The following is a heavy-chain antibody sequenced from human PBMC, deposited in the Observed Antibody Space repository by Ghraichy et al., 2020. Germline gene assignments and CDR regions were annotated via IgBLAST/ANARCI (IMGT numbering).Heavy chain of an antibody. Sequence: SETLSLTCTVSGCSISSYYWSWIRQPPGKGLEWIGYIYYSGSTNYNPSLKSRVTISVDTSKNQFSLKLNSVTAADTAVYYCASSLGYCSSSICYVGDGFDYWGQGTLVTVHS. D-gene: IGHD2-2*01. J-gene: IGHJ4*02. V-gene: IGHV4-59*01. CDR3: ASSLGYCSSSICYVGDGFDY. CDR1: GCSISSYY. CDR2: IYYSGST.